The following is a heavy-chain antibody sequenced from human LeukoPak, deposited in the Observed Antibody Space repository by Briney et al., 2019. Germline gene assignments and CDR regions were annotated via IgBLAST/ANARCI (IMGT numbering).Heavy chain of an antibody. V-gene: IGHV4-61*01. D-gene: IGHD6-19*01. CDR3: ATIAVAGHNDY. CDR2: INHSGST. J-gene: IGHJ4*02. Sequence: SETLSLTCSVSGGSVSSGTYFWTWVRQPPGKGLEWIGEINHSGSTNYNPSLKSRVTISVDTSKNQFSLKLSSVTAADTAVYYCATIAVAGHNDYWGQGTLVTVSS. CDR1: GGSVSSGTYF.